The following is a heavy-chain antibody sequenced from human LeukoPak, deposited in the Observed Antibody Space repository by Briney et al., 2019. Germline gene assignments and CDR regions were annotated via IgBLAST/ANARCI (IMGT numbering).Heavy chain of an antibody. V-gene: IGHV4-34*01. CDR2: INHSGST. Sequence: PSETLSLTCAVYGGSFSGYYWSWIRQPPGKGLEWIGEINHSGSTNYNPSLKSRVTISVDTSKNQFSLKLSSVTAADTAVYYCARDRIGVYYGSYYYYGMDVWGQGTTVTVSS. CDR1: GGSFSGYY. CDR3: ARDRIGVYYGSYYYYGMDV. D-gene: IGHD3-10*01. J-gene: IGHJ6*02.